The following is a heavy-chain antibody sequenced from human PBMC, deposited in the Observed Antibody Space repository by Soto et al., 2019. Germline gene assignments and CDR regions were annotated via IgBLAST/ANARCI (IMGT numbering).Heavy chain of an antibody. Sequence: PSETLSLTCSVSGDSITAYCWSWIRQPPGKGLEWIGYIYHSGTTSYNPSLNSRVTLSIDTSKTQFSLRLSSVSAADTAVYYCRRTRTSRWFGFPFESWGQGTLVTVSS. CDR3: RRTRTSRWFGFPFES. CDR1: GDSITAYC. D-gene: IGHD3-10*01. V-gene: IGHV4-59*01. J-gene: IGHJ4*02. CDR2: IYHSGTT.